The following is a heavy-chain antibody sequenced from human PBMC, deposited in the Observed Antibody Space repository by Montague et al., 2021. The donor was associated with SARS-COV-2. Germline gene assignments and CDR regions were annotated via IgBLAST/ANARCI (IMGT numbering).Heavy chain of an antibody. CDR2: IYYSGST. Sequence: TLSLTCTVSGGSISSGGYYWSWIRQHPGKGLEWIGYIYYSGSTYYNPSLKSRVTISVDTSKNQFSLKLSSVTAADTAVHYCARAPATIFGVVKQIDYWGQGTLVTVSS. CDR1: GGSISSGGYY. D-gene: IGHD3-3*01. V-gene: IGHV4-31*03. CDR3: ARAPATIFGVVKQIDY. J-gene: IGHJ4*02.